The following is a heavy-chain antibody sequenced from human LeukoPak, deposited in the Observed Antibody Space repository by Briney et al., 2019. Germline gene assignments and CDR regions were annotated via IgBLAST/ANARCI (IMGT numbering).Heavy chain of an antibody. D-gene: IGHD1-20*01. CDR2: INPNSGGT. J-gene: IGHJ4*02. V-gene: IGHV1-2*02. CDR3: ARDWVTGTPSVY. Sequence: ASVKVSCKASGFTFTGYYIHWVQQAPGQGLEWMGWINPNSGGTNYAQKFQGRVTMTRDTSITTAYMELSRLSSDDTAVYYCARDWVTGTPSVYWGQGTLVTVSS. CDR1: GFTFTGYY.